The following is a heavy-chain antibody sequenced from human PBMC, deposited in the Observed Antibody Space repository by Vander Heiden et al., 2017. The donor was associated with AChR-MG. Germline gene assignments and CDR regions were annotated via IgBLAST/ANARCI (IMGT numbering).Heavy chain of an antibody. CDR1: GFTFSSYG. D-gene: IGHD6-13*01. Sequence: QVQLVESGGGVVQPGRSLRLSCAASGFTFSSYGMHWVRQAPGKGLEWVAVISYDGSNKYYADSVKGRFTISRDNSKNTLYLQMNSLRAEDTAVYYCAKDALTYSSRRDPNFQHWGQGTLVTVSS. J-gene: IGHJ1*01. CDR2: ISYDGSNK. CDR3: AKDALTYSSRRDPNFQH. V-gene: IGHV3-30*18.